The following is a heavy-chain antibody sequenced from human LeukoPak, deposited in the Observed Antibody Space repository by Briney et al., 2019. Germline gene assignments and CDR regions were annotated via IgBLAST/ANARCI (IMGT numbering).Heavy chain of an antibody. CDR2: INHSGST. CDR1: GGSFSGYY. CDR3: ARLPAARYCSSTSCRQGPGNNWFDP. V-gene: IGHV4-34*01. Sequence: PSETLSLTCAVYGGSFSGYYWSWIRQPPGKGLEWIGEINHSGSTNYNPSLKSRVTISVDTSKNQFSLKLSSVTAADTAVYYCARLPAARYCSSTSCRQGPGNNWFDPWGQGTLVTVSS. J-gene: IGHJ5*02. D-gene: IGHD2-2*01.